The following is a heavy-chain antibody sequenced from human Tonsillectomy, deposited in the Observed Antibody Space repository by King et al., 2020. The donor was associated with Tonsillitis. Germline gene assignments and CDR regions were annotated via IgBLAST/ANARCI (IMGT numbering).Heavy chain of an antibody. D-gene: IGHD6-13*01. CDR3: LTTYSSPNGPFDY. CDR1: GFTFSTYW. CDR2: IKEDGGEK. J-gene: IGHJ4*02. Sequence: VQLVESGGALVQPGGSLRLSCAASGFTFSTYWMSWVRQAPGKGLEWVANIKEDGGEKYYVDSVKGRFTISRDNAKNSLYLQMNSLRAEDTAVYYWLTTYSSPNGPFDYWGQGTLVTVSS. V-gene: IGHV3-7*03.